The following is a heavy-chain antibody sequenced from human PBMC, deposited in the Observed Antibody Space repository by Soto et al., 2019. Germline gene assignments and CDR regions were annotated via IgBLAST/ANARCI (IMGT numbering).Heavy chain of an antibody. CDR2: INPNSGGT. Sequence: QVQLVQSGAEVKKPGASVKVSCKASGYTFTGYYMHWVRQAPGQGLEWMGWINPNSGGTNYAQKFQGGVTMTRDTSISTAYMELSRLRSDDTAVYYCARPLVYSYGYQSDYYYGMDVWGQGTTVTVSS. CDR3: ARPLVYSYGYQSDYYYGMDV. D-gene: IGHD5-18*01. J-gene: IGHJ6*02. CDR1: GYTFTGYY. V-gene: IGHV1-2*02.